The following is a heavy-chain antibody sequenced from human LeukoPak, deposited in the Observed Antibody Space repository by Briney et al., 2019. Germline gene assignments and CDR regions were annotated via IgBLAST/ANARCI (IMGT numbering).Heavy chain of an antibody. Sequence: GGTLRLSCAASGLTFSNYDIHWVRQAPGMGLEWGSFIQSDGSYKFYSDSVKGRFTISRDRSKNTLYLQMNSLRAEDTAEFYCAREAAAAANRRLDYWGQRTLVTVSS. CDR1: GLTFSNYD. V-gene: IGHV3-30*02. J-gene: IGHJ4*02. CDR2: IQSDGSYK. D-gene: IGHD6-13*01. CDR3: AREAAAAANRRLDY.